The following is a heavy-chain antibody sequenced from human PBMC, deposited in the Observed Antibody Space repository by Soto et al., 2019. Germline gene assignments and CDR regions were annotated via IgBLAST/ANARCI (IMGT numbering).Heavy chain of an antibody. Sequence: GGSLRLSCAASGFTVSSNYMSWVRQAPGKGLEWVSVIYSGGSTYYADSVKGRFTISRDNSKNTLYLQMNSLRAEDTVVYYCARDSGSYVDPGYYFDYWGQGTLVTVSS. CDR2: IYSGGST. J-gene: IGHJ4*02. D-gene: IGHD1-26*01. CDR1: GFTVSSNY. V-gene: IGHV3-66*02. CDR3: ARDSGSYVDPGYYFDY.